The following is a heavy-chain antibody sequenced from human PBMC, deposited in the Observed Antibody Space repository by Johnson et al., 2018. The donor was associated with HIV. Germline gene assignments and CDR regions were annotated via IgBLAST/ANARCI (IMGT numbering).Heavy chain of an antibody. V-gene: IGHV3-30*14. CDR1: GFTFSSYA. CDR3: ARAGDYDILTGSLMKGAFDI. J-gene: IGHJ3*02. CDR2: ISYDGSNK. Sequence: QVQLVESGGGVVQPGGSLRLSCAASGFTFSSYAMHWVRQAPGKGLEWVAVISYDGSNKYYADSVKGRFTISRDNSKNSLYLKMNSLRAGDPAAYYCARAGDYDILTGSLMKGAFDIWGQGTMVIVFS. D-gene: IGHD3-9*01.